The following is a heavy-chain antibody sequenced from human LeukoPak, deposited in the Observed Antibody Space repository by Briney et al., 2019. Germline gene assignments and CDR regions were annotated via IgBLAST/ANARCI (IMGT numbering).Heavy chain of an antibody. CDR2: IYSGGST. CDR1: GFTVSSNY. D-gene: IGHD6-13*01. J-gene: IGHJ4*02. Sequence: GGSLRLSCAASGFTVSSNYMSWVRQAPGKGLEWVSVIYSGGSTYYADSVKGRFTISRDNSKNTLYLQMNSLRAEDTAVYYCAGTFGAAAGSFDYWGQGTLVTASS. CDR3: AGTFGAAAGSFDY. V-gene: IGHV3-53*01.